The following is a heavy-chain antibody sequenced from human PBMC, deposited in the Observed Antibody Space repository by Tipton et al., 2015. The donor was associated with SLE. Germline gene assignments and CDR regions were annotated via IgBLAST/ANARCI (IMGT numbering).Heavy chain of an antibody. CDR2: INHSGST. J-gene: IGHJ4*02. Sequence: TLSLTCAVYGGSFSGYYWSWIRQPPGKGLEWIGEINHSGSTNYNPSLKSRVTISVDTSKNQFSLKLGSVTAADTAVYYCARDGLGHSSGYYEYDWGQGTLVTVSS. D-gene: IGHD3-22*01. CDR3: ARDGLGHSSGYYEYD. V-gene: IGHV4-34*01. CDR1: GGSFSGYY.